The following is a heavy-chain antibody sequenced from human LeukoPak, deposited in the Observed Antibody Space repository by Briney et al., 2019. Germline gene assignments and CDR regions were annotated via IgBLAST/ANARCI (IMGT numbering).Heavy chain of an antibody. Sequence: PGGSPRTSWAAPGFTFANYGTSWVRQAPRKGPEWGSIISGSGGRTYSADSVKGRFTISRDNSKNTLYLQMNSLRAEDTAVYYCARGHYDSSGRYFDYWGQGTLVTVSS. V-gene: IGHV3-23*01. CDR3: ARGHYDSSGRYFDY. CDR1: GFTFANYG. D-gene: IGHD3-22*01. CDR2: ISGSGGRT. J-gene: IGHJ4*02.